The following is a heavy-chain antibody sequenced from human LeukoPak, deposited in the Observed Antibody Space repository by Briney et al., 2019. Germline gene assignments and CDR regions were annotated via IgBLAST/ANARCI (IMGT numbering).Heavy chain of an antibody. J-gene: IGHJ4*02. V-gene: IGHV4-59*01. CDR1: GGSISSYY. CDR2: IYYSGST. Sequence: PSETLSLTCTVSGGSISSYYWSWIRQPPGKGLEWIGYIYYSGSTNYNPSLKSRVTISVDTSKNQFSLKLSSVTAADTAVYYCARVSYGSGSYADYWGQGTLVTVSS. CDR3: ARVSYGSGSYADY. D-gene: IGHD3-10*01.